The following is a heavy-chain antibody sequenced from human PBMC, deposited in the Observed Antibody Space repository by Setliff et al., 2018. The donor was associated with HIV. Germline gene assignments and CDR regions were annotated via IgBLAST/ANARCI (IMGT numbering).Heavy chain of an antibody. CDR1: GFTFSSYA. CDR2: ISGSGGST. CDR3: AREMAATAHPDDPYFQH. Sequence: GGSLRLSCAASGFTFSSYAMSWVRQAPGKGLEWVSAISGSGGSTYYADSVKGRFTISRDNSKNTLYLQMNSLRAEDTAVYYCAREMAATAHPDDPYFQHWGQGTLVTVSS. J-gene: IGHJ1*01. V-gene: IGHV3-23*01. D-gene: IGHD6-13*01.